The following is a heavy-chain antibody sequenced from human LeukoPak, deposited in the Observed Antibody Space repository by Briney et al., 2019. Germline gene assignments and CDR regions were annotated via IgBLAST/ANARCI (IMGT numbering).Heavy chain of an antibody. CDR3: AREGRHIAVAGTLLDY. CDR1: GGSFSDYY. CDR2: INHSGST. J-gene: IGHJ4*02. Sequence: SETLSLTCAVYGGSFSDYYWSWIRQPPGKGLEWIGEINHSGSTNYNPSLKSRVTISVDTSKNQFSLKLSSVTAADTAVYYCAREGRHIAVAGTLLDYWGQGTPVTVSS. V-gene: IGHV4-34*01. D-gene: IGHD6-19*01.